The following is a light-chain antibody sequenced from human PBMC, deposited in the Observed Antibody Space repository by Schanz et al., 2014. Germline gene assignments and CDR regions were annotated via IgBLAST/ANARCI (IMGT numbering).Light chain of an antibody. CDR3: FSYAGSGLYV. CDR2: EVN. Sequence: QSALTQPPSASGSPGQSVTISCTGTSSDVGGYNFVSWYQQHPGKAPKLMIYEVNKRPSGVPDRFTGSKSGNTASLTISGLQAEDEADYYCFSYAGSGLYVFGTGTKLTVL. CDR1: SSDVGGYNF. J-gene: IGLJ1*01. V-gene: IGLV2-8*01.